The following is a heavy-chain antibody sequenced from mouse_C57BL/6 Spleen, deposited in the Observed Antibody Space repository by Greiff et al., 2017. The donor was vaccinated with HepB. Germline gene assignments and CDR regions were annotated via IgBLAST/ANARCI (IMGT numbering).Heavy chain of an antibody. J-gene: IGHJ2*01. CDR2: ISYDGSN. Sequence: EVHLVESGPGLVKPSQSLSLTCSVTGYSITSGYYWNWIRQFPGNKLEWMGYISYDGSNNYNPSLKNRISITRDTSKNQFFLKLNSVTTEDTATYYCAREGGYGSSYYFDYWGQGTTLTVSS. CDR3: AREGGYGSSYYFDY. V-gene: IGHV3-6*01. CDR1: GYSITSGYY. D-gene: IGHD1-1*01.